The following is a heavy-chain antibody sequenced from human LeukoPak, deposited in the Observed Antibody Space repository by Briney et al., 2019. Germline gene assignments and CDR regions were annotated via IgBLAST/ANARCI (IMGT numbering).Heavy chain of an antibody. Sequence: ASVKVSCKASGYTFTGYYMHWVRQAPGQGLEWMGWINPNSGGTNYAQKFQGRVTMTRDTSTSTAYMELSRLRSDDTAVYYCARDQTLLAYCGGDCYSGYFDFWGQGTLVTVSS. J-gene: IGHJ4*02. CDR1: GYTFTGYY. V-gene: IGHV1-2*02. CDR3: ARDQTLLAYCGGDCYSGYFDF. CDR2: INPNSGGT. D-gene: IGHD2-21*02.